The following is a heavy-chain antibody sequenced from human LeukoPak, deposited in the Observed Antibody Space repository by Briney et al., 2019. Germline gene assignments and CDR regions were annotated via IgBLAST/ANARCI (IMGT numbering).Heavy chain of an antibody. J-gene: IGHJ4*02. CDR1: GGSISTNY. Sequence: SETLSLTCTVSGGSISTNYWSWTRQTPGKGLEWIGSIYYSGSTYYNPSLKSRVTISVDTSKNQFSLKLSSVTAADTAVYYCARSIGYSYGYSAYYFDYWGQGTLVTVSS. V-gene: IGHV4-59*05. CDR2: IYYSGST. CDR3: ARSIGYSYGYSAYYFDY. D-gene: IGHD5-18*01.